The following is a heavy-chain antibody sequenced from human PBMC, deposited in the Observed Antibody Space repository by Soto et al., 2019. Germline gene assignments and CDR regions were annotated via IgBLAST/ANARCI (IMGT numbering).Heavy chain of an antibody. Sequence: QVQLQESGPGLVKPSETLSLTCAVSGYSISSGYYWGWIRQPPGKGLEWIGSIYHSGSTYYNPSLKTRVTISVDTSKNQFSLKLSSVTAADTAVYYCAGEGVVVPAAIGFDPWGQGTLVTVSS. CDR3: AGEGVVVPAAIGFDP. J-gene: IGHJ5*02. D-gene: IGHD2-2*01. V-gene: IGHV4-38-2*02. CDR1: GYSISSGYY. CDR2: IYHSGST.